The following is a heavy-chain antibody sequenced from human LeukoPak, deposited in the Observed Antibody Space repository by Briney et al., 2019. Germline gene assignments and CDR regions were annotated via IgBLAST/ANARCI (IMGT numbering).Heavy chain of an antibody. CDR1: GGSISSYY. Sequence: SETLSLTCTVSGGSISSYYWSWIRQPPGKGLEWIGYIYYSGSTNYNPSLKSRVTISVDTSKNQFSLKLSSVTAADTAMYYCARVRLGRGLDYWGQGTLVTVSS. CDR3: ARVRLGRGLDY. J-gene: IGHJ4*02. D-gene: IGHD6-19*01. CDR2: IYYSGST. V-gene: IGHV4-59*12.